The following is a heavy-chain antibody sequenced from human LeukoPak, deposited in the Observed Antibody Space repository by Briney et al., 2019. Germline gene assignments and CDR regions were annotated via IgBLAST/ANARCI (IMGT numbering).Heavy chain of an antibody. V-gene: IGHV1-18*01. CDR2: ISRYNGDT. CDR3: ARVLRLQEFCAGDCSIPFDY. CDR1: GYRFSDYT. Sequence: ASVQVSCKASGYRFSDYTITWVRQAPGQGLQWMGWISRYNGDTYYAQKLQDRVTMTTDTSRSTAYMELRSLKSDDTAVYYCARVLRLQEFCAGDCSIPFDYWGQGSLVTVSS. J-gene: IGHJ4*02. D-gene: IGHD2-21*02.